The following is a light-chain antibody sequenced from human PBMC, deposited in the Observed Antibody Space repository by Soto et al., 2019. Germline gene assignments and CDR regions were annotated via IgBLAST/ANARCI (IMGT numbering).Light chain of an antibody. J-gene: IGKJ4*01. CDR3: QQRRVWPLT. V-gene: IGKV3-11*01. Sequence: VLTQSPAILSLSPGERATLSCRASQSVNNYLAWYQQRPGQAPRLLIYDSSNRATGIPARFSASGSGTDFTLTISSLVPEDFAVYYCQQRRVWPLTFGGGTKVEIK. CDR2: DSS. CDR1: QSVNNY.